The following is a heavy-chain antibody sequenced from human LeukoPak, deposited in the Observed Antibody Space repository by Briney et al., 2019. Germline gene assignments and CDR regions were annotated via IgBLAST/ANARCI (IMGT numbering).Heavy chain of an antibody. CDR3: AREVESAAAVRSFDY. D-gene: IGHD6-13*01. CDR2: INPNSGGT. Sequence: ASVKVSCKASGYTFTGYYMHWVRQAPGQGLEWMGWINPNSGGTNYAQKFQGRVTMTTDTSTSTAYMELRSLRSDDTAVYYCAREVESAAAVRSFDYWGQGTLVTVSS. J-gene: IGHJ4*02. V-gene: IGHV1-2*02. CDR1: GYTFTGYY.